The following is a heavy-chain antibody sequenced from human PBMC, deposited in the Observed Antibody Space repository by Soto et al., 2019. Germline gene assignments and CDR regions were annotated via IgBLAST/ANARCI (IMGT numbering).Heavy chain of an antibody. D-gene: IGHD6-6*01. CDR2: IYPGDSDT. CDR1: GYSFTSYW. J-gene: IGHJ5*02. CDR3: ARRRSIAARPGDRFDP. V-gene: IGHV5-51*01. Sequence: GESLKISCNGSGYSFTSYWIGWVRQMPGKGLEWMGIIYPGDSDTRYSPSFQGQVTISADKSISTAYLQWSSLKASDTAMYYCARRRSIAARPGDRFDPWGQGTLVTVSS.